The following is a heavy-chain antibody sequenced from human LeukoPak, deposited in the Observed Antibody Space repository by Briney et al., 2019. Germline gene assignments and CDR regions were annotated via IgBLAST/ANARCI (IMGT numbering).Heavy chain of an antibody. D-gene: IGHD4-23*01. CDR1: GNTLNELS. Sequence: GASVKVSCKVSGNTLNELSMHWVRQAPGKGLEWMGWINPHKDNTNYAQKFQDRVTMTTDTSTNTAYMELRALRSDDTAVYYCARDKKFVGWHHGNSVGYWGQGTLVTVSS. CDR3: ARDKKFVGWHHGNSVGY. V-gene: IGHV1-24*01. J-gene: IGHJ4*02. CDR2: INPHKDNT.